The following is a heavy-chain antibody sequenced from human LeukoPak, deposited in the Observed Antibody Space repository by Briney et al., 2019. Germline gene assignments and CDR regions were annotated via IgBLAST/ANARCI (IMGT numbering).Heavy chain of an antibody. Sequence: GVLRLSCAASGFSFSTYAISWVRQAPGKGLEWVSCISTTSSYIFYADSVRGRFTISRDNAKNSLYLQMDSLRAEDTAVYYCVRGGIITSYAFEIWGQGTMVTVSS. CDR3: VRGGIITSYAFEI. CDR2: ISTTSSYI. CDR1: GFSFSTYA. V-gene: IGHV3-21*01. D-gene: IGHD1-26*01. J-gene: IGHJ3*02.